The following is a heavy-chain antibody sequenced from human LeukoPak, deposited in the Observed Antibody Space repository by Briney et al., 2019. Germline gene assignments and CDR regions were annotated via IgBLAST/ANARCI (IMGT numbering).Heavy chain of an antibody. CDR1: GYIFHIFW. V-gene: IGHV5-51*01. CDR3: ARRRSASYFDY. Sequence: GEYPKISRKGPGYIFHIFWIGWVRQRPGKGLEWIGIIYPSDSDNRHSRSSQGQITITADKSISTDYLQWITMKASDTAMYYCARRRSASYFDYWGQGTLVTVSS. D-gene: IGHD1-26*01. CDR2: IYPSDSDN. J-gene: IGHJ4*02.